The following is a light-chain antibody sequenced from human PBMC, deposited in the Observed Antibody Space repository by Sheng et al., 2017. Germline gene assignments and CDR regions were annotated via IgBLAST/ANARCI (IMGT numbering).Light chain of an antibody. V-gene: IGLV2-14*03. CDR3: CSYTDRHTHV. J-gene: IGLJ2*01. CDR1: SRDIGKYNY. Sequence: QSALTQPASLSGSPGQSITISCTGTSRDIGKYNYVSWYQQHPAKAPQLIIFDVTNRPSGISGRFSGSKSGDTASLTISGLQAEDEADYYCCSYTDRHTHVFGGGTKVTVL. CDR2: DVT.